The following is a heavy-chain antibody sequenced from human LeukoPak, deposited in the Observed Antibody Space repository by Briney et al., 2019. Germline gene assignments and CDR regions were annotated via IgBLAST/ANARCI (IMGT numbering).Heavy chain of an antibody. V-gene: IGHV4-34*01. J-gene: IGHJ4*02. D-gene: IGHD2-8*01. CDR1: GGSFSGYY. CDR2: INHSGST. Sequence: PSETLSLTCAVCGGSFSGYYWSWNRQPPGKGLEWIGEINHSGSTNYNPSLKSRVTISVDTSKNQFSLKLSSVTAADTAVYYCARANSIVLMVYARPFDYWGQGTLITVSS. CDR3: ARANSIVLMVYARPFDY.